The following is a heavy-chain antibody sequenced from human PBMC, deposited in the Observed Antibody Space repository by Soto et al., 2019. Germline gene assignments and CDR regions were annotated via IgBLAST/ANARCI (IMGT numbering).Heavy chain of an antibody. CDR2: ISYDGSNK. Sequence: GGSLRLSCAASGFTFSSYGMHWVRQAPGKGLEWVAVISYDGSNKYYADSVKGRFTISRDNSKNTLYLQMNSLRAEDTAVYYCAKSSRFFYQLLYYYGIDVWGQGTTVTVSS. V-gene: IGHV3-30*18. CDR3: AKSSRFFYQLLYYYGIDV. D-gene: IGHD2-2*01. CDR1: GFTFSSYG. J-gene: IGHJ6*02.